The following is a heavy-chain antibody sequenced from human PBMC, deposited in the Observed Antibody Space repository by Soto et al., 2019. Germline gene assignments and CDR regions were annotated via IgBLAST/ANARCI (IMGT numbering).Heavy chain of an antibody. Sequence: AASVKVSCKASGGTFSSYAISWVRQAPGQGLEWMGGIIPIFGTANYAQKFQGRVTITADESTSTAYMELSRLRSDDTAVYYCARGHGLTGYVLSYYSMDVWGQGTTVTVSS. CDR2: IIPIFGTA. V-gene: IGHV1-69*13. J-gene: IGHJ6*02. D-gene: IGHD3-9*01. CDR1: GGTFSSYA. CDR3: ARGHGLTGYVLSYYSMDV.